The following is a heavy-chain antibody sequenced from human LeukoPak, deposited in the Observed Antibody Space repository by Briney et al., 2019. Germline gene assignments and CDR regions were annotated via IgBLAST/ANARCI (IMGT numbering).Heavy chain of an antibody. CDR3: ASGVTIVRGVPFDHYYGMDV. V-gene: IGHV3-33*01. CDR1: GFTFSSYG. J-gene: IGHJ6*04. CDR2: IWYDGSNK. D-gene: IGHD3-10*01. Sequence: PGGSLRLSCAASGFTFSSYGMHWVRQAPGKGLEWVAVIWYDGSNKYYADSVKGRFTISRDNSKNTLYLQMNSLRAEDTAVYYCASGVTIVRGVPFDHYYGMDVWGKGTTVTVSS.